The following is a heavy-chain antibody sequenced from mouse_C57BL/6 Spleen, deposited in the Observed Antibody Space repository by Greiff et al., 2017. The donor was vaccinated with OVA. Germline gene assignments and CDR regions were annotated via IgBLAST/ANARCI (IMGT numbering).Heavy chain of an antibody. CDR2: ISDGGSYT. CDR1: GFTFSSYA. J-gene: IGHJ3*01. V-gene: IGHV5-4*01. CDR3: ARDLPRGFAY. Sequence: DVKLVESGGGLVKPGGSLKLSCAASGFTFSSYAMSWVRQTPEKRLEWVATISDGGSYTYYPDNVKGRFTISRDNAKNNLYLQMSHLKSEDTAMYYCARDLPRGFAYWGQGTLVTVSA.